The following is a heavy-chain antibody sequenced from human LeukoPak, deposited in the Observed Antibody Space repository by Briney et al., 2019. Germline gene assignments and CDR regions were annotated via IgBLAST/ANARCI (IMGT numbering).Heavy chain of an antibody. J-gene: IGHJ5*02. D-gene: IGHD3-10*01. CDR3: ARGGYYGSGNDFRFDP. CDR1: GYTFTSYY. CDR2: INPSGGST. Sequence: GASVKVSCKASGYTFTSYYMHWVRQAPGQGLEWMGIINPSGGSTSYAQKFQGRVTMTRDMSTSTVHMELSSLRSEDTAVYYCARGGYYGSGNDFRFDPWGQGTLVTVSS. V-gene: IGHV1-46*01.